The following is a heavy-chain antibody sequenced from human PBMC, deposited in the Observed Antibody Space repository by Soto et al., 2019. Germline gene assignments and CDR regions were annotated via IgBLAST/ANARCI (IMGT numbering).Heavy chain of an antibody. Sequence: ASVKVSCKASGYTFTSYAMHWVCQAPGQRLEWMGWINAGNGNTKYSQKFQGRVTITRDTSASTAYMELSSLRSEDTAVYYCAREDFWSGCYAYNWLDPSGSAPLVTVFS. V-gene: IGHV1-3*01. J-gene: IGHJ5*02. CDR1: GYTFTSYA. D-gene: IGHD3-3*01. CDR2: INAGNGNT. CDR3: AREDFWSGCYAYNWLDP.